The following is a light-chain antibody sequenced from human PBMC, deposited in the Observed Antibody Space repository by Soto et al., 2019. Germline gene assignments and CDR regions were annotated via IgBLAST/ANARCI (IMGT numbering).Light chain of an antibody. Sequence: QSVLTQPPSASGTPGQRVTIACSGSSSNIGSTTVKWYQQLPGTAPKLLIYNNNQRPSAVPDRFSGSKSGTSASLAISGLQYEDEADYYCAAWDDSLNGVVFGGGTKLTVL. J-gene: IGLJ3*02. CDR1: SSNIGSTT. V-gene: IGLV1-44*01. CDR3: AAWDDSLNGVV. CDR2: NNN.